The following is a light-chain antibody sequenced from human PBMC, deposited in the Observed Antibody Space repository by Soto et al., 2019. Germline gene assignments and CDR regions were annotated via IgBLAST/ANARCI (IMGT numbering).Light chain of an antibody. J-gene: IGLJ1*01. V-gene: IGLV2-14*01. CDR3: SSYSSTSTLYV. CDR1: SRDIGAYNY. CDR2: EVT. Sequence: QSVLTQPASVSGSPGQSITISCIGTSRDIGAYNYVSWCQQHPGKVPKLMIYEVTNRPSGLSDRFSGSKSGNTASLTISGLQAEDEAEYFCSSYSSTSTLYVFGNGTKVTVL.